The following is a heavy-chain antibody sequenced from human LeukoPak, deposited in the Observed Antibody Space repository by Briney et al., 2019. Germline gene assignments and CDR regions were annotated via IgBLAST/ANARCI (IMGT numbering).Heavy chain of an antibody. CDR2: IYHSGST. Sequence: SETLSLTCAVSGYSISSGYYWGWIRQPPGKGLEWIGSIYHSGSTYYNPSLKSRVTISVDTSKNQFSLKLSSVTAADTAVYYCARASITMVRGVIQGPNWFDPWGQGTLATVSS. CDR1: GYSISSGYY. V-gene: IGHV4-38-2*01. J-gene: IGHJ5*02. CDR3: ARASITMVRGVIQGPNWFDP. D-gene: IGHD3-10*01.